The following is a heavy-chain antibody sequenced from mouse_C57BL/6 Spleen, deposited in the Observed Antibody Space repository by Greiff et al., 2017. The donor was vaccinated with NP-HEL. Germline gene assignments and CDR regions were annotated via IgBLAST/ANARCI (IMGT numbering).Heavy chain of an antibody. CDR1: GFTFSDYG. V-gene: IGHV5-17*01. J-gene: IGHJ4*01. CDR2: ISSGSSTI. CDR3: ARWSNYYAMDY. D-gene: IGHD2-5*01. Sequence: EVQVVESGGGLVKPGGSLKLSCAASGFTFSDYGMHWVRQAPEKGLEWVAYISSGSSTIYYADTVKGRFTISRDNAKNTLFLQMTRLRSEDTAMYYCARWSNYYAMDYWGQGTSVTVSS.